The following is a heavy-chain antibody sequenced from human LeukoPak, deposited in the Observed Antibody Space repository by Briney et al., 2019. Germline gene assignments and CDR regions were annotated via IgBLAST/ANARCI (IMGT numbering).Heavy chain of an antibody. CDR1: GGSISSYY. J-gene: IGHJ6*03. Sequence: SETLSLTCTVSGGSISSYYWSWIRQPPGKGLEWIGYIYYSGSTKYNPSLKSGGTISVDTSKHQFSLKLSSVTAADTAVYYCARVHYGSGYYYYYYMDVWGKGTTVTISS. V-gene: IGHV4-59*01. CDR3: ARVHYGSGYYYYYYMDV. CDR2: IYYSGST. D-gene: IGHD3-10*01.